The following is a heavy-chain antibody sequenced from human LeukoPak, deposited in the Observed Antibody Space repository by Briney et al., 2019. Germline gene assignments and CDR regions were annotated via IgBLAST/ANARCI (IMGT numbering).Heavy chain of an antibody. CDR1: GFTFSSYG. CDR3: AKVAHPQLVFSFSDNWFDP. J-gene: IGHJ5*02. D-gene: IGHD6-13*01. CDR2: ISYDGSNK. V-gene: IGHV3-30*18. Sequence: PGGSLRLSCAASGFTFSSYGMHWVRQAPGKGLEWVAVISYDGSNKYYADSVKGRFTISRDNSKNTLYLQMNSLRAEDTAVYYCAKVAHPQLVFSFSDNWFDPWGQGTLVTVSS.